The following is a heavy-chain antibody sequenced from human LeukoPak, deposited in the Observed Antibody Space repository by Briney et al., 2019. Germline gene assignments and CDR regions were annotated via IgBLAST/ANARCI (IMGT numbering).Heavy chain of an antibody. V-gene: IGHV4-59*01. Sequence: PSETLSLTCTLPGGSISNYYWSWMRQSPGKGLGWIGYIYYSGTTNYNPSLKSRMSLSVDTSKNQFSLKLASVTAADAAVYYCAKSDTNAWYDYWGPGTLVTVSS. CDR2: IYYSGTT. D-gene: IGHD6-13*01. CDR3: AKSDTNAWYDY. J-gene: IGHJ4*02. CDR1: GGSISNYY.